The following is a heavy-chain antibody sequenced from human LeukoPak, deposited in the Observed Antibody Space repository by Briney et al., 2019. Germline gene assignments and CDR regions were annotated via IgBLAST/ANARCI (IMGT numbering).Heavy chain of an antibody. Sequence: SVKVSCKASGGTFSSYAISWVRQAPGQGLEWMGGIIPIFGTANYAQKFQGRVTITTDESTSTAYMELSSLRSEDTAVYYCARRGVSPAGAFDIWGQGTMVTVSS. CDR3: ARRGVSPAGAFDI. V-gene: IGHV1-69*05. J-gene: IGHJ3*02. D-gene: IGHD3-10*01. CDR2: IIPIFGTA. CDR1: GGTFSSYA.